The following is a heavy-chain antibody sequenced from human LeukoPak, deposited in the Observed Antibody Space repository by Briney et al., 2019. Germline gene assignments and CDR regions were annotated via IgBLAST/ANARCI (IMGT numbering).Heavy chain of an antibody. D-gene: IGHD3-22*01. CDR1: GFTVSSNY. V-gene: IGHV3-66*01. Sequence: PGGSLRLPCAASGFTVSSNYMSWVRQAPGKGLEWVSVIYSGGSTYYADSMKGRFTISRDNSKNTLYLQMNSLRAEDTAVYYCARDISSGYYDAFDIWGQGTMVTVSS. J-gene: IGHJ3*02. CDR3: ARDISSGYYDAFDI. CDR2: IYSGGST.